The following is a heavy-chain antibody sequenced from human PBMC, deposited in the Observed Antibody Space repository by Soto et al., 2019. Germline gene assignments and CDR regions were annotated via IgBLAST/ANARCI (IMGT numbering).Heavy chain of an antibody. CDR3: AKDRGGSGAFDI. Sequence: EGQLVEFGGGLVKPGGSLRLSCAASGFSFSIYSYNWVRQAPGKGLEWLSYISPVGSSIYYADSVKGRFTISRDSARDSVYLQMNSLRAEDTAVYYCAKDRGGSGAFDIWGQGTMVTVSS. CDR1: GFSFSIYS. J-gene: IGHJ3*02. D-gene: IGHD3-10*01. CDR2: ISPVGSSI. V-gene: IGHV3-48*01.